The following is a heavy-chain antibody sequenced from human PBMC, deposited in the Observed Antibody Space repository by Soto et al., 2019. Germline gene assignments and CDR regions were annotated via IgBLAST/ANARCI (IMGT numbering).Heavy chain of an antibody. V-gene: IGHV3-23*01. CDR2: INANAVDT. J-gene: IGHJ4*02. CDR3: VSWVSAHFHY. Sequence: VGSLRLSCAASGFTFKYHGMSWVRQAPGRGLEWVSTINANAVDTHYADSVKGRLTISRDNFRNTLDLHMGSLRVEDTATYYCVSWVSAHFHYWGQGTLVTVSS. D-gene: IGHD2-8*01. CDR1: GFTFKYHG.